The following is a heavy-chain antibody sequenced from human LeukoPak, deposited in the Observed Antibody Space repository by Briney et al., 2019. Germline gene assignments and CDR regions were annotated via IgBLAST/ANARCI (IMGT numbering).Heavy chain of an antibody. V-gene: IGHV3-7*01. J-gene: IGHJ4*02. CDR2: IKQDGSKK. Sequence: GGSLRLSCVASGFPFSSYWMTWVRQAPGKGLEWVANIKQDGSKKSYVDSVKGRFTISRDNSKNTLYLQMNSLRAEDTAVYYCARDSNYGSGSVDYWGQGTLVTVSS. D-gene: IGHD3-10*01. CDR1: GFPFSSYW. CDR3: ARDSNYGSGSVDY.